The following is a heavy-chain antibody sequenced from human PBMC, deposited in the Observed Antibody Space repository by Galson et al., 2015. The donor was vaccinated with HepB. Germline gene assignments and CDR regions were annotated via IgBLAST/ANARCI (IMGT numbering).Heavy chain of an antibody. Sequence: SLRLSCAASGFPFSDYYMSWIRQAPGKGLEWISYTTNDGSSINVDSVKGRFTIPRDNDKNSLDLQMHSLRAEDTAVYYCARDRGIVSTVSAYYMAVWGKGTTVTVSS. CDR1: GFPFSDYY. CDR3: ARDRGIVSTVSAYYMAV. CDR2: TTNDGSSI. V-gene: IGHV3-11*01. D-gene: IGHD5/OR15-5a*01. J-gene: IGHJ6*03.